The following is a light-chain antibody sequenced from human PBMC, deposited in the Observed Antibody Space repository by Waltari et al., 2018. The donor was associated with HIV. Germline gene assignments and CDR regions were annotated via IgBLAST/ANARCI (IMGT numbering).Light chain of an antibody. V-gene: IGLV1-40*01. J-gene: IGLJ1*01. CDR2: GNS. Sequence: QSVLTQPPSVSGAPGQRVTISCTGRSSNIGAGYDVHWYHQLPGTAPKLLIYGNSNRPSGVPDRFSGSKSGTSASLAITGLQAEDEADYYCQSYDSSLSAYVFGTGTKVTVL. CDR3: QSYDSSLSAYV. CDR1: SSNIGAGYD.